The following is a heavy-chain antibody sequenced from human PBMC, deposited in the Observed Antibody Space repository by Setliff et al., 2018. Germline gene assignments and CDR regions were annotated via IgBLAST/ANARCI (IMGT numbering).Heavy chain of an antibody. V-gene: IGHV1-46*01. J-gene: IGHJ3*02. Sequence: ASVKVSCKASGYPFTSYYIHWVRQAPGQGLEWMGIINPSGSITTYAQKFQGRVTMTRDTSTSTVYMELSSLRSEDTAVFYCAREADGAFDIWGQGTMVT. CDR3: AREADGAFDI. CDR2: INPSGSIT. CDR1: GYPFTSYY.